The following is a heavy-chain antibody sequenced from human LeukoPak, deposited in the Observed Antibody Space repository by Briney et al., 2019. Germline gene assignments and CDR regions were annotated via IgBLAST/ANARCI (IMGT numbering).Heavy chain of an antibody. D-gene: IGHD3-22*01. J-gene: IGHJ4*02. CDR3: AKDTYYYDSSGFENYFDY. Sequence: GGSLRLSCAASGFTFSSYGMHWVRQAPGKGLEWVAFIRYDGSNKYYADSVKGRFTISRDNSKNTLYLQMNSLRAEDTAVYYCAKDTYYYDSSGFENYFDYWGQGTLVTVSS. CDR1: GFTFSSYG. V-gene: IGHV3-30*02. CDR2: IRYDGSNK.